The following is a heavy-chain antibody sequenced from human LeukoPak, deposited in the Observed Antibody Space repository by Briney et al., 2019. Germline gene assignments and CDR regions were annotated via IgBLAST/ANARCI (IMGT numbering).Heavy chain of an antibody. J-gene: IGHJ5*02. CDR1: GYTFTGYY. CDR3: ARVRTVPAANWVDP. CDR2: INPNSGGT. D-gene: IGHD2-2*01. Sequence: ASVKVSCKASGYTFTGYYMHWVRQAPGQGLEWMGWINPNSGGTNYAHKFQGRVTMTRDTSISTAYMELSRLGSDDTAVYYCARVRTVPAANWVDPWGQGTLVTVSS. V-gene: IGHV1-2*02.